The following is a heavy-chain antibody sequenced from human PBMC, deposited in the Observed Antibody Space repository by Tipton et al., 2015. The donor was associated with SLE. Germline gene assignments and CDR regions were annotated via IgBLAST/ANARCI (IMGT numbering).Heavy chain of an antibody. J-gene: IGHJ4*02. D-gene: IGHD6-19*01. CDR1: GLSLSSYG. V-gene: IGHV3-30*18. CDR2: LSSDGSKK. Sequence: QLVQSGGGVVQPGRSLRLSCVATGLSLSSYGMHWVRQAPGKGLEWVAVLSSDGSKKYYGESVEGRFSISRDNSKNTLYLQMNSLRTEDTAVYYCAKALTVAGTEVYFDYWGQGTLVTVSS. CDR3: AKALTVAGTEVYFDY.